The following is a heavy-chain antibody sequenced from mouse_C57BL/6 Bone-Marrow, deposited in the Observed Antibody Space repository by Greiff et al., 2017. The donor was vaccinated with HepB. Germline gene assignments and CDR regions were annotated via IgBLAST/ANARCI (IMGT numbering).Heavy chain of an antibody. V-gene: IGHV5-4*01. D-gene: IGHD2-1*01. Sequence: EVHLVESGGGLVKPGGSLKLSCAASGFTFSSYAMSWVRQTPEKRLEWVATISAGGSYTYYPDNVKGRFTISRDNAKNNLYLQMSHLKSEDTAMYYCARDRNYACLDYWGQGTTLTVSS. CDR1: GFTFSSYA. CDR3: ARDRNYACLDY. J-gene: IGHJ2*01. CDR2: ISAGGSYT.